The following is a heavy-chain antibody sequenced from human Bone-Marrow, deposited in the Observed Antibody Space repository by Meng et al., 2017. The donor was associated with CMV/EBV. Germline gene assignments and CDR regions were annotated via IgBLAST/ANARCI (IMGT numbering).Heavy chain of an antibody. CDR1: GFTFSSYA. Sequence: GGSLRLSCAASGFTFSSYAMSWVRQAPGKGLEWVSVIYSGGSSTYYADSVKGRFTISRDNSKNTLYLQMNSLRAEDTAVYYRATLEGWIVRGGYFDYWGQGTLVTVSS. CDR3: ATLEGWIVRGGYFDY. J-gene: IGHJ4*02. CDR2: IYSGGSST. D-gene: IGHD2-21*01. V-gene: IGHV3-23*03.